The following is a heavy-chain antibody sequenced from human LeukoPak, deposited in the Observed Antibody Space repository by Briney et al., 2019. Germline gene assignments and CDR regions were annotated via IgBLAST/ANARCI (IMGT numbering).Heavy chain of an antibody. Sequence: PSETLSLTCTVSGGSISGYYWSWLRQPPGKGLGWIGYIYYSGSTNYNPSLKSRVTISVDMSKNQFSLKLSSVTAADTAVYYCARASSSWPAEYFQHWGQGTLVTVSS. J-gene: IGHJ1*01. CDR1: GGSISGYY. D-gene: IGHD6-13*01. CDR2: IYYSGST. CDR3: ARASSSWPAEYFQH. V-gene: IGHV4-59*08.